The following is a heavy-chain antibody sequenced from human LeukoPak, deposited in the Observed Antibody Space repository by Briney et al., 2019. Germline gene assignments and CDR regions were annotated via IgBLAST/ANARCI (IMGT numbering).Heavy chain of an antibody. V-gene: IGHV3-15*01. J-gene: IGHJ4*02. CDR2: IKSKADGGTT. D-gene: IGHD3-22*01. Sequence: GGSLRLSCVASRFTLTNAWMSWVRQAPGKGLEWVGHIKSKADGGTTDYTAPVKGRFIISRDDSKNTLYLQMNSLKTDDTAVYYCTKYDTSVNFDYWGRGTLVTVSP. CDR3: TKYDTSVNFDY. CDR1: RFTLTNAW.